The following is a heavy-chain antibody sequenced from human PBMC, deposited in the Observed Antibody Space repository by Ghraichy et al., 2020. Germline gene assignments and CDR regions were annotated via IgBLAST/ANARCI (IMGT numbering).Heavy chain of an antibody. V-gene: IGHV4-31*03. Sequence: SETLSLTCTVSGGSISSGGYYWSWIRQHPGKGLEWIGYIYYSGSTYYNPSLKSRVTISVDTSKNQFSLKLSSVTAADTAVYYCARGRGYCTNGVCYRPYYYYYGMDVWGQGTTVTVSS. CDR2: IYYSGST. CDR3: ARGRGYCTNGVCYRPYYYYYGMDV. CDR1: GGSISSGGYY. J-gene: IGHJ6*02. D-gene: IGHD2-8*01.